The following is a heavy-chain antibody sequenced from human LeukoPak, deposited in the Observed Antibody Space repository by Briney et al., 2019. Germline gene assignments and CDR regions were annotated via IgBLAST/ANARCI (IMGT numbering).Heavy chain of an antibody. D-gene: IGHD3-16*01. CDR1: GFTFSSYW. CDR2: INHNGNVN. Sequence: TGGSLRLSCAASGFTFSSYWMNWARQAPGKGLEWVASINHNGNVNYYVDSVKGRFTISRDNAKNSLYLQMNNLRAEDTAVYFCARGGGLDVWGQGATVTVSS. CDR3: ARGGGLDV. J-gene: IGHJ6*02. V-gene: IGHV3-7*03.